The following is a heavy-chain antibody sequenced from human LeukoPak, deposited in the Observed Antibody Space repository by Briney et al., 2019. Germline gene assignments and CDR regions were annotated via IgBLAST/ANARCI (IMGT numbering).Heavy chain of an antibody. D-gene: IGHD2-21*01. J-gene: IGHJ3*02. CDR3: ATAHTLLAYCGGDCYLGDAFDI. V-gene: IGHV1-18*01. CDR1: GYTFTNHG. CDR2: VSTYNGNT. Sequence: ASVKVSCKASGYTFTNHGISWVRQAPGQGLEWMGWVSTYNGNTNYAQKFQGRVTITADESTSTAYMELSSLRSEDTAVYYCATAHTLLAYCGGDCYLGDAFDIWGQGTMVTVSS.